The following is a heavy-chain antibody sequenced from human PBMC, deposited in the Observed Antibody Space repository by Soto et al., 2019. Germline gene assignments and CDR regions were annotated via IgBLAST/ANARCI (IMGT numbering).Heavy chain of an antibody. J-gene: IGHJ6*04. CDR2: ISSSGGAI. D-gene: IGHD6-13*01. V-gene: IGHV3-48*02. CDR3: ARDHGGSTWFVEVYYFCGMDD. Sequence: EVQLVESGGDLVQPGGSLRLSCAASGFIFSDYTMTWVRQAPGRGLEFVSHISSSGGAIFYAESVKGRFTVSRDNAKNSLYLQMISLRDEDTAVYFCARDHGGSTWFVEVYYFCGMDDWVEGTAVTVSS. CDR1: GFIFSDYT.